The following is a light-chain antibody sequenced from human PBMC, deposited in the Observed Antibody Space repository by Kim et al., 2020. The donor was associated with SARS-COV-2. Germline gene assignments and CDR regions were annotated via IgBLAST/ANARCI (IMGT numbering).Light chain of an antibody. CDR1: QSVDNNS. Sequence: SPVEEATLSCSASQSVDNNSLAWYQQRPGQAPRLLIYGASSRATGIPDRFSGSGSGTDFILTISRLGSEDFAVYYCKEYVGAPHTFVQGTKVDSK. V-gene: IGKV3-20*01. CDR3: KEYVGAPHT. CDR2: GAS. J-gene: IGKJ1*01.